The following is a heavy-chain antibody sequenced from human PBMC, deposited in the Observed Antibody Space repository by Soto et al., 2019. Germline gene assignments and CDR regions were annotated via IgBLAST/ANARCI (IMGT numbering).Heavy chain of an antibody. D-gene: IGHD3-22*01. V-gene: IGHV1-69*06. CDR1: GGTFSSYA. Sequence: SVKVSCKASGGTFSSYAISWVRQAPGQGLEWMGGIIPIFGTANYAQKFQGRVTITADKSTSTAYMELSSLRSEDTAVYYCASPQDYYDSSGSNYYYYGMDVWGQGTTVTVSS. CDR2: IIPIFGTA. J-gene: IGHJ6*02. CDR3: ASPQDYYDSSGSNYYYYGMDV.